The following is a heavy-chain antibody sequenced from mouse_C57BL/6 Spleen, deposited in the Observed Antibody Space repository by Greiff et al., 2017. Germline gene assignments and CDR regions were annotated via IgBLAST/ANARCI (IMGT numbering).Heavy chain of an antibody. J-gene: IGHJ4*01. Sequence: VQLPQPGAELVRPGTSVKLSCKASGYTFTSYWMHWVKQRPGQGLEWIGVIDPSDSYTNYNQKFKGKATLTVDTSSSTAYMQLSSLTSEDSAVYYCARGDYGGGGAMDYWGQGTSVTVSS. CDR2: IDPSDSYT. CDR1: GYTFTSYW. D-gene: IGHD2-4*01. V-gene: IGHV1-59*01. CDR3: ARGDYGGGGAMDY.